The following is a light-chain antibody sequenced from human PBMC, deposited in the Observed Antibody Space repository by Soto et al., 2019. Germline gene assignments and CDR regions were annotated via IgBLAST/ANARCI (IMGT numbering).Light chain of an antibody. Sequence: IQMTQSPSTLSASVGDRVTITCRASQSISSWLAWYQLKPGKAPKILINKASNLESGVPSRFSGSGSGTEFTLTISSLQPDDFATYYCQQYNIYSTFGQGTKVDIK. J-gene: IGKJ1*01. CDR1: QSISSW. CDR3: QQYNIYST. V-gene: IGKV1-5*03. CDR2: KAS.